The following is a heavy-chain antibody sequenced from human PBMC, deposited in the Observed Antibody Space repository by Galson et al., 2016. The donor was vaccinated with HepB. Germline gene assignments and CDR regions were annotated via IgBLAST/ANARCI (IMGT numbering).Heavy chain of an antibody. CDR2: IYSGGST. CDR3: ARVSDGYNTAPVDY. Sequence: SLRLSCAASGFTVSSNYMTWVRQAPGKGLEWVSVIYSGGSTYNADSVKGRFTISRDNSKDTLYLQMNSLRAEDTAVYYCARVSDGYNTAPVDYWGQGTLVTVSS. D-gene: IGHD5-24*01. CDR1: GFTVSSNY. V-gene: IGHV3-66*01. J-gene: IGHJ4*02.